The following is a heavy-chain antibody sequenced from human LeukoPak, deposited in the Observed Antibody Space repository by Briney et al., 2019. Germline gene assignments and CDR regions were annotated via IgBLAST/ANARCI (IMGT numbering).Heavy chain of an antibody. V-gene: IGHV4-39*02. J-gene: IGHJ4*02. CDR3: AKIHWLATRYYFDY. Sequence: SETLSLTCTVSGGSISISTYYWAWIRQPPGKGLEWMGTIYSGTNYYNPSLKSRLTMSVDTSRNHFSLNLKSVTAADTAVYYCAKIHWLATRYYFDYWGQGTLVAVSA. CDR1: GGSISISTYY. D-gene: IGHD6-19*01. CDR2: IYSGTN.